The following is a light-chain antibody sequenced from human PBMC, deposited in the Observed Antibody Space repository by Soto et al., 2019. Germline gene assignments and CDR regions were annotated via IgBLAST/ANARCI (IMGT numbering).Light chain of an antibody. J-gene: IGKJ1*01. V-gene: IGKV3-20*01. CDR2: GAS. CDR1: QSVSSSY. Sequence: IVFTQSPGTLSLSTGERATLSCRAGQSVSSSYLAWYQQKPGQAPRLLIYGASSRATGIPDRFSGSGSGTDFTLTISRLEPEDFAVYYCQQYGSSPWTFGQGTKVDI. CDR3: QQYGSSPWT.